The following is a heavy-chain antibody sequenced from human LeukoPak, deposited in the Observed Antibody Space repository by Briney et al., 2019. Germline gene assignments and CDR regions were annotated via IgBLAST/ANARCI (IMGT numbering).Heavy chain of an antibody. D-gene: IGHD3-10*01. Sequence: GASVKVSCKASGGTFSSYAISWVRQAPGQGLEWMGGIIPILGTANYAQKFQGRVTITADESTSTAYMELSSLRSEDTAVYYCARESFSHPREELLDYFDYWGQGTLVTVSS. J-gene: IGHJ4*02. V-gene: IGHV1-69*13. CDR2: IIPILGTA. CDR3: ARESFSHPREELLDYFDY. CDR1: GGTFSSYA.